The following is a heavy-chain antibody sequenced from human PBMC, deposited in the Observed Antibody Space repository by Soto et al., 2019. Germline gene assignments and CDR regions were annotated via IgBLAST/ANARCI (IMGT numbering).Heavy chain of an antibody. CDR3: AKDSGGADYYYYYYYMDV. D-gene: IGHD2-21*01. CDR1: GFTFSSYA. CDR2: ISGSGGST. Sequence: GGSLRLSCAASGFTFSSYAMSWVRQAPGKGLEWVSAISGSGGSTYYADSVKGRFTIPRDNSKNTLYLQMNSLRAEDTAVYYCAKDSGGADYYYYYYYMDVWGKGTTVTVSS. J-gene: IGHJ6*03. V-gene: IGHV3-23*01.